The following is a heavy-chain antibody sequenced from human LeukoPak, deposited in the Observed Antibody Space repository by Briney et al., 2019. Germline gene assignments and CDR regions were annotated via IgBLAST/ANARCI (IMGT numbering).Heavy chain of an antibody. Sequence: SGPTLVKPTQTLTLTCTFSGFSLSTSGVGVGWIRQPPAKALGWLALIYWNNDKRYSPSLRSRLTVTKDTSKNQMVLTMTNVGPVDTATYYCAHRRGYYFDYWGQGTLVTVSS. CDR3: AHRRGYYFDY. J-gene: IGHJ4*02. CDR2: IYWNNDK. D-gene: IGHD6-13*01. CDR1: GFSLSTSGVG. V-gene: IGHV2-5*01.